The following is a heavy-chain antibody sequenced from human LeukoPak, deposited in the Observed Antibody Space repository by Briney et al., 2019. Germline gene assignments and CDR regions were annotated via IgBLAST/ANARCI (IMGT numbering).Heavy chain of an antibody. CDR2: IKDDGSDK. CDR1: GVTFSRSW. V-gene: IGHV3-7*01. Sequence: PGGTLRLSCAASGVTFSRSWMSWVRQPPGERLQWGASIKDDGSDKYYLASVKGRFTISRDNAKNSLYLQMNSLRAEDTAVYYCSRVQGRLAHDYWGQGTLVTASS. D-gene: IGHD6-19*01. J-gene: IGHJ4*02. CDR3: SRVQGRLAHDY.